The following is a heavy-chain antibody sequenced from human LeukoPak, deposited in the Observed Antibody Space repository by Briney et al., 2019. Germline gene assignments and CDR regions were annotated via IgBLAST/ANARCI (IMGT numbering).Heavy chain of an antibody. CDR1: GGTFSSYA. D-gene: IGHD1-26*01. CDR2: IIPIFGTA. J-gene: IGHJ4*02. CDR3: ARISGSYLLGYFDY. V-gene: IGHV1-69*13. Sequence: ASVKVSCKASGGTFSSYAISWVRQAPGQGLEWMGGIIPIFGTANYAQKFQGRVTITADESTSTAYMELSSLRSEDTAVYYCARISGSYLLGYFDYWGQGTLVTVSS.